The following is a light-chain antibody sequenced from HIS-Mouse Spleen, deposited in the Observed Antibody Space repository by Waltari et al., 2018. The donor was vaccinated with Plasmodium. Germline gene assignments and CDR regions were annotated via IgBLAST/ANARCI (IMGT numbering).Light chain of an antibody. Sequence: QSALTPPASVSGSPGQSITIPCTGTSRHVGGSHCCPWYQQHPGKAPKLMIYDVSNRPSGVSNRFSGSKSGNTASLTISGLQAEDEADYYCSSYTSSSTLVFGGGTKLTVL. CDR2: DVS. J-gene: IGLJ2*01. V-gene: IGLV2-14*03. CDR1: SRHVGGSHC. CDR3: SSYTSSSTLV.